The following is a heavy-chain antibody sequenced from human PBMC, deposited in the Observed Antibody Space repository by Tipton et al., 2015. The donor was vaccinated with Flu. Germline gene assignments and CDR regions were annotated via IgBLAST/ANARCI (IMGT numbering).Heavy chain of an antibody. Sequence: QLVQSGAEVKKPGSSVKVSCKASGDTSNNYAITWVRQAPGQGLEWMGRLIPIFSTEKYAQQFQGRISIIADESTNTTYLALNSLRSEDTAVYYCARNRYSGSYWDLDYWGQGTLVTVSS. CDR2: LIPIFSTE. CDR1: GDTSNNYA. J-gene: IGHJ4*02. CDR3: ARNRYSGSYWDLDY. D-gene: IGHD1-26*01. V-gene: IGHV1-69*18.